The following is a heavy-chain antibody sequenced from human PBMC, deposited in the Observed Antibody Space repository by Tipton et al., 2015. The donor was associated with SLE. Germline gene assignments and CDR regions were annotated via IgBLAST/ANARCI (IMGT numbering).Heavy chain of an antibody. J-gene: IGHJ4*02. CDR3: ARGVEVIAMPLDY. D-gene: IGHD2-21*01. CDR1: GFTFSGFA. CDR2: ISYDGNNK. Sequence: SLRLSCAASGFTFSGFAMHWVRQAPGKGLEWVAVISYDGNNKYYADSVKGRSTISRDNSKNTLYLQMNSLRAEDTAVYYCARGVEVIAMPLDYWGQGTLVTVPS. V-gene: IGHV3-30*04.